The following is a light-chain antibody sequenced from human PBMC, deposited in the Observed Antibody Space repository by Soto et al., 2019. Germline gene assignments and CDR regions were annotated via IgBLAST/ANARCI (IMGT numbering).Light chain of an antibody. CDR3: QQYNNWPALT. V-gene: IGKV3D-15*01. CDR1: QSVSSN. J-gene: IGKJ4*01. Sequence: EIVMTQSPATLSVSPGERATLSCRASQSVSSNLAWYQHKPGQAPRLLIYGASTRATGIPARFSGSGSGTEFTLTISSLQSEDFAVYSCQQYNNWPALTFGGGTKVEIK. CDR2: GAS.